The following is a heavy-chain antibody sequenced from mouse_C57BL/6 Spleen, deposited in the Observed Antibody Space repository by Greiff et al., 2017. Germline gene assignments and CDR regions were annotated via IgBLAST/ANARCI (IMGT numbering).Heavy chain of an antibody. V-gene: IGHV1-81*01. CDR2: IYPRSGNT. D-gene: IGHD2-5*01. J-gene: IGHJ4*01. CDR1: GYTFTSYG. Sequence: QVQLQQSGAELARPGASVKLSCKASGYTFTSYGISWVKQRTGQGLEWIGEIYPRSGNTNYNEKFKGKATLTADKSSSTAYMGLRSLTSEDSAVYFCANNSYSIYVEAMDYWGQGTSVTVSS. CDR3: ANNSYSIYVEAMDY.